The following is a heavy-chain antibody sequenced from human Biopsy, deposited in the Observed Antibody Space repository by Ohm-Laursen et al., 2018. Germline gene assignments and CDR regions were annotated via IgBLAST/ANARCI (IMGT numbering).Heavy chain of an antibody. CDR1: EFIFSRFL. CDR3: TRAEAGSGSLLYFDY. V-gene: IGHV3-74*01. D-gene: IGHD3-10*01. J-gene: IGHJ4*02. Sequence: SLRLSCTATEFIFSRFLMYWVRQAPGKGLVWVSRINSDGSSTNYADAVRGRFTISRDNAKNTVFLQMNSLRAEDTAVYYCTRAEAGSGSLLYFDYWGQGTLVTVSS. CDR2: INSDGSST.